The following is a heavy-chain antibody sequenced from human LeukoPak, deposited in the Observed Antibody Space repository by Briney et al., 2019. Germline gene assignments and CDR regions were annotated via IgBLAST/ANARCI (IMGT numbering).Heavy chain of an antibody. CDR2: IKQDGSEK. D-gene: IGHD2-2*01. CDR3: ARYIVVVPAAINWFDP. CDR1: GFTFSSYS. V-gene: IGHV3-7*01. J-gene: IGHJ5*02. Sequence: GGSLRLSCAASGFTFSSYSMNWVRQAPGKGLEWVANIKQDGSEKYYVDSVKGRFTISRDNAKNSLYLQMNSLRAEDTAVYYCARYIVVVPAAINWFDPWGQGTLVTVSS.